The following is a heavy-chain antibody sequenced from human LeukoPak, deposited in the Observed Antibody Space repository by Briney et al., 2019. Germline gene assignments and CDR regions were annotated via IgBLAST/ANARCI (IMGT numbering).Heavy chain of an antibody. CDR3: ASLYSGYDSVYNWFDP. D-gene: IGHD5-12*01. J-gene: IGHJ5*02. CDR1: GYTFNTYG. CDR2: ISGYNGKT. V-gene: IGHV1-18*01. Sequence: ASVKVSCKASGYTFNTYGITWVRQAPGQGLEWMGWISGYNGKTKYAQKLQDRVTMTTDTSTTTAYMELRSLRSDDTAVYYCASLYSGYDSVYNWFDPWGQGTLVTVSS.